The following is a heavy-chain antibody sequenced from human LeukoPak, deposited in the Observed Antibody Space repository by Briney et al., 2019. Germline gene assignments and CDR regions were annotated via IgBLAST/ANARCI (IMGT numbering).Heavy chain of an antibody. Sequence: GGSLRLSCAASGFTVSSNYMSWVRRAPGKGLEWVSAISGSGGSTYYADSVKGRFTISRDNSKNTLYLQMNSLRAEDTAVYYCARRSGIAVAGAFDYWGQGTLVTVSS. CDR2: ISGSGGST. CDR3: ARRSGIAVAGAFDY. CDR1: GFTVSSNY. J-gene: IGHJ4*02. V-gene: IGHV3-23*01. D-gene: IGHD6-19*01.